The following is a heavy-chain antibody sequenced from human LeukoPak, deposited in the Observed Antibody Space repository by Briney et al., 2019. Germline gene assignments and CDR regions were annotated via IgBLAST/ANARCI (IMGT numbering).Heavy chain of an antibody. J-gene: IGHJ4*02. D-gene: IGHD4-17*01. CDR2: IIPIFGTA. Sequence: SVKVSCEASGGTFSSYAIGWVRQAPGQGLEWMGGIIPIFGTANYAQKFQGRVTITTDESTSTAYMELSSLRSEDTAVYYCARGSTVTSEIDYWGQGTLVTVSS. CDR1: GGTFSSYA. V-gene: IGHV1-69*05. CDR3: ARGSTVTSEIDY.